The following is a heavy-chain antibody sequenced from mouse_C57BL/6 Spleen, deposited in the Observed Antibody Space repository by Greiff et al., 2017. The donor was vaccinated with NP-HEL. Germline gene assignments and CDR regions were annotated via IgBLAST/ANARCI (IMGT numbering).Heavy chain of an antibody. CDR1: GFTFSSYT. Sequence: DVHLVESGGGLVKPGGSLKLSCAASGFTFSSYTMSWVRQTPEKRLEWVATISGGGGNTYYPDSVKGRFTISRDNAKNTLYLQMSSLRSEDTALYYCARNYGSSPYFDVWGTGTTVTVSS. CDR2: ISGGGGNT. CDR3: ARNYGSSPYFDV. J-gene: IGHJ1*03. D-gene: IGHD1-1*01. V-gene: IGHV5-9*01.